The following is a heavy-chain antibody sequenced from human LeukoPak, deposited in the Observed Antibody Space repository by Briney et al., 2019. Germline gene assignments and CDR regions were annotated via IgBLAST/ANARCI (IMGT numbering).Heavy chain of an antibody. J-gene: IGHJ6*04. D-gene: IGHD1-14*01. CDR3: ARDVRIRDYYYYGMDV. Sequence: GGSLRLSCTASGFTFGDHAMSWVRQAPGKGLEWVGRTRNKANSYTTEYAASVKGRFTISRGDSKNSLYLQMNSLKTEDTAVYYCARDVRIRDYYYYGMDVWGKGTTVTVSS. V-gene: IGHV3-72*01. CDR1: GFTFGDHA. CDR2: TRNKANSYTT.